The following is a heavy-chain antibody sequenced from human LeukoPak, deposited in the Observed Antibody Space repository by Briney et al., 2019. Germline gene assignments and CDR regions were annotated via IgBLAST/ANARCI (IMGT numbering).Heavy chain of an antibody. CDR3: ALERPNWPYYFDY. D-gene: IGHD1-1*01. J-gene: IGHJ4*02. V-gene: IGHV3-48*01. Sequence: GGSLRLSCAASGFTFSSYSMNWVRQAPGKGLEWVSYISSSSSTIYYADSVKGRFTISRDNAKNSLYQQMNSLRAEDTAVYYCALERPNWPYYFDYWGQGTLVTVSS. CDR1: GFTFSSYS. CDR2: ISSSSSTI.